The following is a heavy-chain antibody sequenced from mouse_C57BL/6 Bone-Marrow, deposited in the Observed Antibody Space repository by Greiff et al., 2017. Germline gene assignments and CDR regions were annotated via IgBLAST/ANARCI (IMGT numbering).Heavy chain of an antibody. CDR1: GYTFTSYW. J-gene: IGHJ2*01. D-gene: IGHD2-4*01. Sequence: VKLQESGAELVKPGASVKLSCKASGYTFTSYWMHWVKQRPGQGLEWIGMIHPNSGSTNYNEKFKSKATLTVDKSSSTAYMQLSSLTSEDSAVYYCAKDYDFDYWGQGTTLTVSS. CDR3: AKDYDFDY. CDR2: IHPNSGST. V-gene: IGHV1-64*01.